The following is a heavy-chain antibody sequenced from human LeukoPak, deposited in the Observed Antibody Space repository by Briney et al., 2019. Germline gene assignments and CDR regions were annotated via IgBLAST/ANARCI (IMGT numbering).Heavy chain of an antibody. CDR3: ARDHGGYDWTNWFDP. J-gene: IGHJ5*02. V-gene: IGHV1-24*01. CDR2: FDPEDGET. Sequence: GASVKVSCKVSGYTLTELSMHWVRQAPGKGLEWMGGFDPEDGETIYAQKLQGRVTMTTDTSTSTAYMELRSLRSDDTAVYYCARDHGGYDWTNWFDPWGQGTLVTVSS. D-gene: IGHD5-12*01. CDR1: GYTLTELS.